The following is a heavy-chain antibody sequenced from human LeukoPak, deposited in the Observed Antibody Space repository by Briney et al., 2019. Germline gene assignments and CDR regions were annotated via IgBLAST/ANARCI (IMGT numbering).Heavy chain of an antibody. J-gene: IGHJ4*02. D-gene: IGHD2-2*01. CDR1: GVTFSSCW. CDR2: INRDGRST. Sequence: GGSLRLSCVASGVTFSSCWMHWVRQAPGKGLVWVSHINRDGRSTDYADSVKGRFTISRDNAKNTLYLQMNSLRVEDTAVYYCTRGRCSSTSCFPDYWGQGTLVTVSS. CDR3: TRGRCSSTSCFPDY. V-gene: IGHV3-74*01.